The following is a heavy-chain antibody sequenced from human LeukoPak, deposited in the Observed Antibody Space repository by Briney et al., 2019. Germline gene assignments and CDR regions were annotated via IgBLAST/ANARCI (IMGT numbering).Heavy chain of an antibody. CDR2: ISAYNGNT. Sequence: ASVKVSCKASGYTFTSYGISWVRQAPGQGLECMGWISAYNGNTNYAQKLQGRVTMTTDTSTSTAYMELRSLRSDDTAVYYCARVVRDSSEGYFDYWGQGTLATVSS. D-gene: IGHD3-22*01. CDR3: ARVVRDSSEGYFDY. J-gene: IGHJ4*02. CDR1: GYTFTSYG. V-gene: IGHV1-18*01.